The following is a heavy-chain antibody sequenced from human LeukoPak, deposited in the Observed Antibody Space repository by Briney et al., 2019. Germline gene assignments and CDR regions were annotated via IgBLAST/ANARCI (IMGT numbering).Heavy chain of an antibody. V-gene: IGHV4-59*01. CDR3: ARDYGLVVPAAMFAFDI. Sequence: SETLSLTCTVSGGSISSYYWSWIRQPPGKGLERIGYIYYSGSTNYNPSLKSRVTISVDTSKNQFSLKLSSVTAADTAVYYCARDYGLVVPAAMFAFDIWGQGTTVTVSS. J-gene: IGHJ3*02. CDR2: IYYSGST. CDR1: GGSISSYY. D-gene: IGHD2-2*01.